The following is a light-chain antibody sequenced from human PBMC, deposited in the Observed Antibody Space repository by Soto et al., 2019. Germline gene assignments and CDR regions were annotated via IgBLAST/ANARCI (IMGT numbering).Light chain of an antibody. Sequence: QSALAQPASVSGSPGQSITISCTGTSSDVGNYEFVSWHQQHPGKAPKLMVYDVSRRPSGVSDRFSGSKSGNTASLIISGLQAEDEADYYCSSFTGGSTSYVFGTGTKVTVL. J-gene: IGLJ1*01. V-gene: IGLV2-14*01. CDR3: SSFTGGSTSYV. CDR1: SSDVGNYEF. CDR2: DVS.